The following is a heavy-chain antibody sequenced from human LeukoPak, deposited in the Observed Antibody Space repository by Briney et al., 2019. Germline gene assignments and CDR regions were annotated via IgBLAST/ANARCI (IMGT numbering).Heavy chain of an antibody. CDR2: ITSRGTT. Sequence: PGGSLRLSCAASGFIFSNYGMNWVRQAPGKGLEWVSGITSRGTTYYADSAKGRFTISRDNSKNKAWLRHNSPTAEDTATYYCAKDGNWARFEDWGQGTLVTVSS. CDR1: GFIFSNYG. J-gene: IGHJ4*02. CDR3: AKDGNWARFED. D-gene: IGHD7-27*01. V-gene: IGHV3-23*01.